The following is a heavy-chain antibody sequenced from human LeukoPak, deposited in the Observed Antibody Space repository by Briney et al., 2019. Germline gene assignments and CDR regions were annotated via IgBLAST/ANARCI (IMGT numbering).Heavy chain of an antibody. D-gene: IGHD5-24*01. CDR1: GFTFDDYA. V-gene: IGHV3-9*01. J-gene: IGHJ4*02. CDR3: ARSDPFDY. Sequence: GRSLRLSCAASGFTFDDYAMHWVRQAPGKGLEWVSGISWNSGSIGYADSVKGRFTISRDNAKNSVYLQMSSLRAEDTAMYYCARSDPFDYWGQGTLVTVSS. CDR2: ISWNSGSI.